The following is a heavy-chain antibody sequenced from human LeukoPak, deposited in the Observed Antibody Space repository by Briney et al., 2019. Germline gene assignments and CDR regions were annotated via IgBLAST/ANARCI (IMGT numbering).Heavy chain of an antibody. J-gene: IGHJ4*02. CDR1: GFTFSSYA. CDR2: IRGSGGST. D-gene: IGHD1-26*01. CDR3: ARDLRKLRYFDY. Sequence: SGGSLRLSCAASGFTFSSYAMSWVRQAPGKGLEWVSAIRGSGGSTYYADSVKGRFTISRDNSKNTLYLQMNSLRAEDTAFYYCARDLRKLRYFDYWGQGTLVTVSS. V-gene: IGHV3-23*01.